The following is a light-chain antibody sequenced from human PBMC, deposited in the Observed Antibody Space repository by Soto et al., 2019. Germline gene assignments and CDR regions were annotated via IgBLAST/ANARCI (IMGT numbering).Light chain of an antibody. Sequence: DIQMTQSPSSLSASVGDRVTITCRASQSISSYLNWYQQKPGKAPKLLIYAASSLQSGVPSRFSGSGSGTDFTITISSLQPEDFATYYCKQRYSTPPEFGQGTRLEIK. J-gene: IGKJ5*01. CDR2: AAS. CDR3: KQRYSTPPE. V-gene: IGKV1-39*01. CDR1: QSISSY.